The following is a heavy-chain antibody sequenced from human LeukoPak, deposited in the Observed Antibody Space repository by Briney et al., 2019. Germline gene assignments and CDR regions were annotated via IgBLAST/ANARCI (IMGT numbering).Heavy chain of an antibody. CDR2: INPNSGGT. CDR1: GYTFTGYY. D-gene: IGHD1-26*01. CDR3: ARYSGSYLYYFDY. V-gene: IGHV1-2*02. Sequence: ASVKVSCKASGYTFTGYYMHWVRQAPGQGLEWMGWINPNSGGTNYAQKFQGRVTMTRDTSISTAYMELSRLRSDDTAVYYCARYSGSYLYYFDYWGQGTLVTVSS. J-gene: IGHJ4*02.